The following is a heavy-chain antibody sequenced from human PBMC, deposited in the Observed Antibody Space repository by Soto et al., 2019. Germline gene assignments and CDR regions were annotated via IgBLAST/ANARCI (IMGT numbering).Heavy chain of an antibody. Sequence: QITLKESGPTLVKPTQTLTLTCTFSGFSLSTSGVGVGWIRQPPGKALEWLALIYWDDDKRYSPSLKSRLTITTDTSKNPVVLTMTNMDPVDTATYYCAHSLFDWLFGMGWFDPWGQGTLVTVSS. CDR2: IYWDDDK. CDR3: AHSLFDWLFGMGWFDP. J-gene: IGHJ5*02. D-gene: IGHD3-9*01. CDR1: GFSLSTSGVG. V-gene: IGHV2-5*02.